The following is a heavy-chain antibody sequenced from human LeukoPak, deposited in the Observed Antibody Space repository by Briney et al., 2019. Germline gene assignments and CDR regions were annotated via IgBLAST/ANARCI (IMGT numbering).Heavy chain of an antibody. D-gene: IGHD3-22*01. CDR2: SNTDGRTT. CDR1: GFTFSRYW. V-gene: IGHV3-74*01. CDR3: ARIEDRGAAFDS. Sequence: PGGSLRLSCAASGFTFSRYWMHWVRQAPGEGLVWVSRSNTDGRTTSYADSVKGRFTISRDNAKNMLYLQMNSLRAEDTAVYHCARIEDRGAAFDSWGQGTLVTVSS. J-gene: IGHJ4*02.